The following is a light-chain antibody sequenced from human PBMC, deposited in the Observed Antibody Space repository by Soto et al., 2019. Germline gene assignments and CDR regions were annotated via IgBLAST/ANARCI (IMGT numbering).Light chain of an antibody. CDR3: GAWDHSLNVGV. J-gene: IGLJ3*02. Sequence: QSVLTQPPSVSAAPGQKVIIPCSGSSSNIGSNYVSWYQQLPGTAPKLLIYDKNERPSGIPDRFSASKSGTSATLGITGLQTGDEADYYCGAWDHSLNVGVFGGGTKVTVL. CDR2: DKN. V-gene: IGLV1-51*01. CDR1: SSNIGSNY.